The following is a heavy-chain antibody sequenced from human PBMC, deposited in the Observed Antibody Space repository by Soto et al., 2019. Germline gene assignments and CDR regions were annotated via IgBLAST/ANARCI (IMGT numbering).Heavy chain of an antibody. CDR2: MNPNSGNT. CDR3: ARDLGFDVLTGYSYYYYYAMDV. D-gene: IGHD3-9*01. CDR1: GYTFTSYD. J-gene: IGHJ6*02. V-gene: IGHV1-8*01. Sequence: ASVKVSCKASGYTFTSYDINWVRQATGQGFEWMGWMNPNSGNTGYAQKFQGRVTMTRNTSISTAYMELSSLRSEDTAVYFCARDLGFDVLTGYSYYYYYAMDVWGQGTTVTVS.